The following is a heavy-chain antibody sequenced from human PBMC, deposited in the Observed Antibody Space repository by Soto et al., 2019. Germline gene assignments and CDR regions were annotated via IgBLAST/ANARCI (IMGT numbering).Heavy chain of an antibody. Sequence: ASVKVSCKTSGYTFTTYGINWVRQAPGQGLEWMGWISGYNGNTNYPQKFQGRVTMTTDTLTSTGYMEVRGLTSEDTAVYYCARGAHGSGYAVHWGQGTLVTVS. CDR3: ARGAHGSGYAVH. CDR2: ISGYNGNT. J-gene: IGHJ4*02. D-gene: IGHD3-3*01. CDR1: GYTFTTYG. V-gene: IGHV1-18*01.